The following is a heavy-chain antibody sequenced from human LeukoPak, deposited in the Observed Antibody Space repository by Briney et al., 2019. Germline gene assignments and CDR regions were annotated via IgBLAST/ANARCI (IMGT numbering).Heavy chain of an antibody. J-gene: IGHJ6*02. D-gene: IGHD3-3*01. CDR3: ARFCNGPGWLSGYYCAIDV. CDR2: VYHSGST. CDR1: GASIKSNNW. V-gene: IGHV4-4*02. Sequence: SETLSLTCAVSGASIKSNNWWSWVRQPPGKGLEWIGEVYHSGSTHYNPSLESRVTVSVDKSKNRFSLGLSSVTAADTAVYYCARFCNGPGWLSGYYCAIDVWGQGTTVTVSS.